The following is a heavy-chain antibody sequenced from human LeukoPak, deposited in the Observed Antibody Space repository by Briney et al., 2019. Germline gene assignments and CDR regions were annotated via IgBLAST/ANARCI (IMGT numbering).Heavy chain of an antibody. V-gene: IGHV4-38-2*02. CDR3: AGGGLRYFDWPHQFDY. J-gene: IGHJ4*02. CDR2: IYHSGTT. CDR1: GYSISSGYY. Sequence: PSETLSLTCTVSGYSISSGYYWGWIRQPPGKGLEWIGSIYHSGTTYYNPSLKSRVTISVDTSKNQFSLKLSSVTAADTAVYYCAGGGLRYFDWPHQFDYWGQGTLVTVSS. D-gene: IGHD3-9*01.